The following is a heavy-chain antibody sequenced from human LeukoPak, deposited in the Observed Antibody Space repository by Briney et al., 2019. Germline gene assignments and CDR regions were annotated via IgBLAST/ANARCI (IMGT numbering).Heavy chain of an antibody. J-gene: IGHJ5*02. Sequence: PGGSLRLSCAASGFTFSSYEMNWVRQAPGKGLEWVSYISSSGSTIYYADSVKGRFTISRDNAKNSLYLQMNSLRTDDTAVYYCVRDCELGRFGPWGQGTLVIVSS. CDR1: GFTFSSYE. CDR2: ISSSGSTI. V-gene: IGHV3-48*03. D-gene: IGHD2-21*01. CDR3: VRDCELGRFGP.